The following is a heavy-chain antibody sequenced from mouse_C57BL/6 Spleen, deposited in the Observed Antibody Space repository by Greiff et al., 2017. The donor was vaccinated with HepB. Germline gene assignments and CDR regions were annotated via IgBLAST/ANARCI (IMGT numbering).Heavy chain of an antibody. V-gene: IGHV1-69*01. Sequence: VQLQQSGAELVMPGASVKLSCKASGYTFTSYWMHWVKQRPGQGLEWIGEIDPSDSYTNYNQKFKGKSTLTVDKSSSTAYMQLSSLTSEDSAVYYCARGGLEDAMDYWGQGTSVTVSS. CDR2: IDPSDSYT. CDR1: GYTFTSYW. CDR3: ARGGLEDAMDY. J-gene: IGHJ4*01.